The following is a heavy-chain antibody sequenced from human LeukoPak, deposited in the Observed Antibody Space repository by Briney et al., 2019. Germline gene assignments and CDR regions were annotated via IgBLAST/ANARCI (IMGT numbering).Heavy chain of an antibody. V-gene: IGHV4-34*01. J-gene: IGHJ4*02. CDR1: GGSFSGYY. CDR2: INHSGST. CDR3: ARISPITIFGVVIGYYFDY. D-gene: IGHD3-3*01. Sequence: NPSETLSLTCAVYGGSFSGYYWSWIRQPPGKGLEWIGEINHSGSTNYNPSLKSRVTISVDTPKNQFSLKLSSVTAADTAVYYCARISPITIFGVVIGYYFDYWGQGTLVTVSS.